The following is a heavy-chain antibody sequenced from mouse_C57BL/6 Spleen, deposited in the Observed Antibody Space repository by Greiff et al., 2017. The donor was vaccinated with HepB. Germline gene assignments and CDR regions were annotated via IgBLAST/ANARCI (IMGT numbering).Heavy chain of an antibody. CDR1: GFTFSSYA. D-gene: IGHD2-5*01. Sequence: EVKLMESGEGLVKPGGSLKLSCAASGFTFSSYAMSWVRQTPEKRLEWVAYISSGGDYIYYADTVKGRFTISRDNARNTLYLQMSSLKSEDTAMYYCTREDSNYVETWFAYWGQGTLVTVSA. CDR2: ISSGGDYI. V-gene: IGHV5-9-1*02. J-gene: IGHJ3*01. CDR3: TREDSNYVETWFAY.